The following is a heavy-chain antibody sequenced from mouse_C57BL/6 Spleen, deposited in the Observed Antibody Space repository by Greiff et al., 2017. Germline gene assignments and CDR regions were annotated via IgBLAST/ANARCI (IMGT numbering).Heavy chain of an antibody. J-gene: IGHJ2*01. CDR2: IYPGSGST. CDR1: GYTFTSYW. CDR3: ARITPVYYDD. D-gene: IGHD1-1*01. Sequence: VQLQQSGAELVKPGASVKMSCKASGYTFTSYWITWVKQRPGQGLEWIGDIYPGSGSTNYTEKFKSKATLTVDTSSSTAYMQLSILTSEDSAVYYCARITPVYYDDWGQGTTLTVAS. V-gene: IGHV1-55*01.